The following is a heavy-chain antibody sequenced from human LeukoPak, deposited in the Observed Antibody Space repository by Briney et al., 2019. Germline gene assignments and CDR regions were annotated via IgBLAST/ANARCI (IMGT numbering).Heavy chain of an antibody. Sequence: SETLSLTCAVYGGSFSGYYWSWIRQPPGKGLEWIGEINHSGSTNYNPSRKSRVTISVDTSKNQFSLKLSSVTAADTAVYYCARGLDDYDSSGYKTYYFDYWGQGTLVTVSS. V-gene: IGHV4-34*01. CDR3: ARGLDDYDSSGYKTYYFDY. CDR1: GGSFSGYY. D-gene: IGHD3-22*01. CDR2: INHSGST. J-gene: IGHJ4*02.